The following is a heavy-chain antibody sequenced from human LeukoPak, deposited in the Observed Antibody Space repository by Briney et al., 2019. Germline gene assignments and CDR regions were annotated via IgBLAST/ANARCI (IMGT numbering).Heavy chain of an antibody. J-gene: IGHJ4*02. Sequence: SVNVSCKASGYTFTGYYMHWVRQAPGQGLEWMGWINPNSGGTNYAQKFQGRVTMTRDTSISTAYMELSRLRSDDTAVYYCARDADYYDSSGYYAGYFDYWGQGTLVTVSS. CDR3: ARDADYYDSSGYYAGYFDY. CDR2: INPNSGGT. D-gene: IGHD3-22*01. CDR1: GYTFTGYY. V-gene: IGHV1-2*02.